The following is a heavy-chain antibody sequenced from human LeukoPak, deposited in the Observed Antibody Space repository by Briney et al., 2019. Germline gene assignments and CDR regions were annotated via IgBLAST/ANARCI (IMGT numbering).Heavy chain of an antibody. Sequence: SVKVSCKASGGTFSSYAISWVRQAPEQGLEWMGAIIPIFGTANYAQTFQGRVTITADESRTTAYMELSSLRSEDTAVYYCARSPGYSSSWLAFDYWGQGTLVTVSS. CDR3: ARSPGYSSSWLAFDY. D-gene: IGHD6-13*01. V-gene: IGHV1-69*01. CDR2: IIPIFGTA. J-gene: IGHJ4*02. CDR1: GGTFSSYA.